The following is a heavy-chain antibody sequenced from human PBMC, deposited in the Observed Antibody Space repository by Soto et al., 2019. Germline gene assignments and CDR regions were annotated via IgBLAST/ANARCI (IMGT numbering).Heavy chain of an antibody. CDR3: ARMDGDYNYYGLDV. J-gene: IGHJ6*02. V-gene: IGHV2-26*01. D-gene: IGHD4-17*01. CDR2: FFSDAER. CDR1: GFSLTNGRMG. Sequence: QVTLKESGPVLVKPTETLTLTCSVSGFSLTNGRMGVSWIPQPPGKALEWLAHFFSDAERSYSTSMQSRLNMYKDSSGSQVVLTMTNMAPADTATYFCARMDGDYNYYGLDVWGHGIAVTVSS.